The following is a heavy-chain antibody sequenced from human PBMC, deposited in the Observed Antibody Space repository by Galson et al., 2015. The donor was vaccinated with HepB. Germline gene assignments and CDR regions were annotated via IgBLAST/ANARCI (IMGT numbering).Heavy chain of an antibody. V-gene: IGHV3-23*01. Sequence: SLRLSCAASGFTFSSYAMSWVRQAPGKGLEWVSAISGSGGSTYYADSVKGRFTVSRDNSKNTLYLQMNSLRAEDTAVYYCARDPHYYDSSGYYPLPFFDYWGQGTLVTVSS. J-gene: IGHJ4*02. CDR2: ISGSGGST. CDR3: ARDPHYYDSSGYYPLPFFDY. D-gene: IGHD3-22*01. CDR1: GFTFSSYA.